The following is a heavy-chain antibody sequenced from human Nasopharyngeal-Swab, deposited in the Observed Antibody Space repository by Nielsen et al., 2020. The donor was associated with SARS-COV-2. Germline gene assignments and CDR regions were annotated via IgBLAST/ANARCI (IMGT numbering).Heavy chain of an antibody. J-gene: IGHJ3*02. CDR2: ISSSSSYI. V-gene: IGHV3-21*01. CDR1: GFTFSSYS. D-gene: IGHD1-26*01. Sequence: GGSLRLSCAASGFTFSSYSMNWVRQAPGKGLEWVSSISSSSSYIYYADSVKGRFTISRDNAKHSLYLQMNSLRAEDTAVYYCASLPTVGATEDDAFDIWGQGTMVTVSS. CDR3: ASLPTVGATEDDAFDI.